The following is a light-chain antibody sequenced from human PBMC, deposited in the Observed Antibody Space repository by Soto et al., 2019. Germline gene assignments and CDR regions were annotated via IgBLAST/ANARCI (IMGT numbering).Light chain of an antibody. CDR1: QNISSAY. Sequence: EIVLTQSPGTLSLSPGEGATLSCRASQNISSAYVAWYQQKPGQAPRLLIYGTSNRGTGIAARFSGRGSGTDFTLTISRLEPEDFAVYSCQQYVSTPWTFGQGTRLEIK. CDR3: QQYVSTPWT. CDR2: GTS. J-gene: IGKJ5*01. V-gene: IGKV3-20*01.